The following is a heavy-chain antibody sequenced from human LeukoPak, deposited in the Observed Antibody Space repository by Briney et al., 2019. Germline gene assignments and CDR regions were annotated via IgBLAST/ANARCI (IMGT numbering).Heavy chain of an antibody. Sequence: PGGSLRLSCAASGFTFSSYVMHWVRQAPGKGLEWVAVISYDGSNKYYADSVKGRFTISRDNSKNTLYLQMNSLRAEDTAVYYCAKDARYCSSTSCYNDSLDYWGQGTLVTVSS. D-gene: IGHD2-2*02. V-gene: IGHV3-30*18. CDR2: ISYDGSNK. CDR3: AKDARYCSSTSCYNDSLDY. CDR1: GFTFSSYV. J-gene: IGHJ4*02.